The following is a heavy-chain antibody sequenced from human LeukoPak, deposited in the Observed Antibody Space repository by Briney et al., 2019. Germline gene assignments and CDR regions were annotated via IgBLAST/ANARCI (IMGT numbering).Heavy chain of an antibody. CDR3: ARTAYDLRGQSLVPGLDS. V-gene: IGHV3-11*04. D-gene: IGHD6-19*01. CDR2: IGNIISTT. J-gene: IGHJ4*02. CDR1: GLTYSDYY. Sequence: GGSLRLSCVVSGLTYSDYYMGWIRQAPGKGLEWVSYIGNIISTTHYADSVRGRFTVSRDDAKSSLYLQMSSLRVEDTAVYYCARTAYDLRGQSLVPGLDSWGQGTLVTVSS.